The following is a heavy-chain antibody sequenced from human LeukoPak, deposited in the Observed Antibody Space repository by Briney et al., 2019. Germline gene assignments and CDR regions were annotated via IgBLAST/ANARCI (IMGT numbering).Heavy chain of an antibody. CDR1: GGPFSGYY. CDR2: INHSGST. V-gene: IGHV4-34*01. D-gene: IGHD6-6*01. J-gene: IGHJ4*02. CDR3: ARGQNSGSDY. Sequence: SETLSLTCAVYGGPFSGYYWSWIRRPPGKGLEWIGEINHSGSTNYNPSLKSRVTISVDTSKNQFSLKLSSVTAADTAVYYCARGQNSGSDYWGQGTMVTVSS.